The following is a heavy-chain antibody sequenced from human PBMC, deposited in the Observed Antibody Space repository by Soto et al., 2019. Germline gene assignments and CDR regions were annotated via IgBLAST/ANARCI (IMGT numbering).Heavy chain of an antibody. Sequence: GGSLRLSCAASGFSFDHFAMGWVRQSPGRGLEWVSSISGGGDITYDADSFKGRFIISRDKSKNTLYLEMNSLRVDDTAQYYCAKSTGYSGYDHFDLWGQGTVVTVSS. CDR3: AKSTGYSGYDHFDL. CDR1: GFSFDHFA. D-gene: IGHD5-12*01. J-gene: IGHJ4*02. V-gene: IGHV3-23*01. CDR2: ISGGGDIT.